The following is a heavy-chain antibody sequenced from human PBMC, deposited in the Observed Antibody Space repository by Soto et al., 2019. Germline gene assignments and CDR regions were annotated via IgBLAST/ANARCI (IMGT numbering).Heavy chain of an antibody. CDR2: ISDSGST. D-gene: IGHD2-2*01. V-gene: IGHV3-23*01. CDR3: AKDKGGRYCSRTSCLYSFDY. CDR1: GFTFSTYA. J-gene: IGHJ4*02. Sequence: EVQLLESGGGLVQPGGSLRLSCTASGFTFSTYAMSWVRQAPGKGLEWVSTISDSGSTYYADSVKGRFTLSRDNSKITLYLEMNSLRAEDTAVYYCAKDKGGRYCSRTSCLYSFDYWGQGTLVTVSA.